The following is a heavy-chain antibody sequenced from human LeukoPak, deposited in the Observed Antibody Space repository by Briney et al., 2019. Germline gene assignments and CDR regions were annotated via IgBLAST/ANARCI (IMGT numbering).Heavy chain of an antibody. CDR2: VDGLSETI. Sequence: GGSLRLSCVASGYTFSQYSMNWVRQSPGKGLEWLSAVDGLSETIYYADSVKGRFTISRDNAKNSLYLQMNSLRAEDTAVYYCARDKTGDGSGYYMDVWGKGTTVTVSS. V-gene: IGHV3-21*01. D-gene: IGHD7-27*01. CDR3: ARDKTGDGSGYYMDV. J-gene: IGHJ6*03. CDR1: GYTFSQYS.